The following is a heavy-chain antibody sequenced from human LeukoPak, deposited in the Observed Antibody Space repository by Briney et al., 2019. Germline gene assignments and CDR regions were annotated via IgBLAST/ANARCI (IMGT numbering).Heavy chain of an antibody. V-gene: IGHV3-30*14. J-gene: IGHJ4*02. CDR1: GFTFSSYA. CDR3: ARKYYDILTGSYYFDY. Sequence: QPGGSLRLSCAASGFTFSSYAMHWVRQAPGKGLEWVAVISYDGSNKYYADSVKGRFTISRDNSKNTLYLQMNSLRAEDTAVYYCARKYYDILTGSYYFDYWGQGTLVTVSS. CDR2: ISYDGSNK. D-gene: IGHD3-9*01.